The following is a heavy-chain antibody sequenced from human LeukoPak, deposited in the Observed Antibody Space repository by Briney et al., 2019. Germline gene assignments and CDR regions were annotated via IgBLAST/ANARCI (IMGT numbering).Heavy chain of an antibody. J-gene: IGHJ3*02. D-gene: IGHD3-9*01. V-gene: IGHV3-48*03. CDR1: GFTFSSYE. Sequence: GGSLRLSCAVSGFTFSSYEMDWVRQAPGKGLEWVSYISSSGSTIYYADSVKGRFTISRDNAKNSLYLQMNSLRAEDTAVYYCARDISVLRYFDWLPGDDAFDIWGQGTMVTVSS. CDR2: ISSSGSTI. CDR3: ARDISVLRYFDWLPGDDAFDI.